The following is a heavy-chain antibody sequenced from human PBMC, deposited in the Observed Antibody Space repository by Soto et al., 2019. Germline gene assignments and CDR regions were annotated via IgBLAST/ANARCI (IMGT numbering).Heavy chain of an antibody. Sequence: HPGGSLRLSCAASGFTFSSYGMHWVRQAPGKGLEWVAVISYDGSNKYYADSVKGRFTISRDNSKNTLYLQMNSLRAEDTAVYYCAKAQLRYFDWPDFDYWGQGTLVTVSS. D-gene: IGHD3-9*01. J-gene: IGHJ4*02. CDR3: AKAQLRYFDWPDFDY. CDR2: ISYDGSNK. V-gene: IGHV3-30*18. CDR1: GFTFSSYG.